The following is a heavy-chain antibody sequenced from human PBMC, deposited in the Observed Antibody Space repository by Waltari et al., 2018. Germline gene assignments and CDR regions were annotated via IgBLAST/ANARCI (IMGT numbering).Heavy chain of an antibody. D-gene: IGHD3-16*01. Sequence: QVQLVQSGAEVKKPGASVNISCKDSGFTSMSYTFHWGRQSPGQTLEWMGWINADNGSTKYAEKLQGRVTITRDRYTGTAYMELSSLRSEDTAKYFCARGPLGGLYAGDYFDYWGQGTLVSVSP. V-gene: IGHV1-3*01. CDR1: GFTSMSYT. CDR3: ARGPLGGLYAGDYFDY. J-gene: IGHJ4*02. CDR2: INADNGST.